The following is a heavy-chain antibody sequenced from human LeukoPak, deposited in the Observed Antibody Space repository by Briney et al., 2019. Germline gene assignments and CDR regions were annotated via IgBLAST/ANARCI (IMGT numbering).Heavy chain of an antibody. CDR3: ARDHCSGGSCYFAFDI. Sequence: SETLSLTCTVSGGSISSSSYYWGWIRQPPGKGLEWIGSIYYSGSTYYNPSLKSRVTISVDTSKNQFSLKLSSVTAADTAVYYCARDHCSGGSCYFAFDIWGQGTMVTVSS. D-gene: IGHD2-15*01. J-gene: IGHJ3*02. CDR2: IYYSGST. CDR1: GGSISSSSYY. V-gene: IGHV4-39*07.